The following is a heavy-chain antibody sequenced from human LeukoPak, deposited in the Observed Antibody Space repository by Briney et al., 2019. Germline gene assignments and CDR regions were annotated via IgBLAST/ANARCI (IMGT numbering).Heavy chain of an antibody. J-gene: IGHJ4*02. D-gene: IGHD2-21*02. CDR2: ISYDGNHI. CDR1: GFTFSSYA. Sequence: GGSLRLSCAASGFTFSSYAMHWVRQAPGKGLEWVAVISYDGNHIFYADSVKGRFTISRDNSKNTLYLQMNSLTTEDTAVYYCARRGGDCYTSTQGFDYWGQGTLVTVSS. V-gene: IGHV3-30*04. CDR3: ARRGGDCYTSTQGFDY.